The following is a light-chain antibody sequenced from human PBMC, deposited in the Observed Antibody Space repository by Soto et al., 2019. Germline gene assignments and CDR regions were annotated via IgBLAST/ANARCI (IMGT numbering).Light chain of an antibody. Sequence: QSALTQPRSVSGSPGQSVTISCTGTSSDIGAYASVSWYQQHPDKAPKLIIYSVSHRSSGVSDRFSGSKSGNTASLTISGLHTEDEADYYCSSSTSSSTYVFGTGTKVTVL. CDR1: SSDIGAYAS. J-gene: IGLJ1*01. CDR3: SSSTSSSTYV. V-gene: IGLV2-14*03. CDR2: SVS.